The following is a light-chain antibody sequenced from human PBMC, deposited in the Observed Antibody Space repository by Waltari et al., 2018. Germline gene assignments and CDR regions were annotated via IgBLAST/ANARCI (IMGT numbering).Light chain of an antibody. V-gene: IGLV2-14*01. CDR3: TSYISSSIVI. CDR2: EVT. CDR1: SSDVDGSDS. Sequence: QSALTPPASLSGSPGKSLTISCTGASSDVDGSDSVSWYPHNPGKAPKLMIYEVTNRPSGVSNRFSGSRSGNMASLTISGLQAEDEADYYCTSYISSSIVIFGGGTKLTVL. J-gene: IGLJ2*01.